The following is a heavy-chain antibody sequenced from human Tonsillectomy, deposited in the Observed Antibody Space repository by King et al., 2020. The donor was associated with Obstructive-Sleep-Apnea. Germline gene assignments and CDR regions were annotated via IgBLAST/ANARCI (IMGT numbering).Heavy chain of an antibody. V-gene: IGHV4-59*08. J-gene: IGHJ3*02. D-gene: IGHD3-22*01. CDR1: NGSISSYY. CDR2: IYYSGST. CDR3: VRHLYSSGYSGAFDI. Sequence: QLQESGPGLVKPSETLSLTCTVSNGSISSYYWSWIRQPPGKGLEWIGYIYYSGSTNYNPSLKSRVTISLDTSKTQFSLKLSSVTAADTALYYCVRHLYSSGYSGAFDIWGQGTIITVSS.